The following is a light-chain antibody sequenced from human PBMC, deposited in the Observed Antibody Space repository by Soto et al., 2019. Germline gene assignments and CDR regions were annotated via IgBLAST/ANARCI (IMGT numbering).Light chain of an antibody. J-gene: IGKJ5*01. CDR2: GAS. V-gene: IGKV1-39*01. Sequence: DIQMTKSPSSLSASVGDRVTITCRASQSVTTYLNWYQHKPGKAPQLLIYGASRLQSGVPSRFSASGSATDFALTITSLQPEDFATYYCHQSYSNPPTFGQGTRLEIK. CDR3: HQSYSNPPT. CDR1: QSVTTY.